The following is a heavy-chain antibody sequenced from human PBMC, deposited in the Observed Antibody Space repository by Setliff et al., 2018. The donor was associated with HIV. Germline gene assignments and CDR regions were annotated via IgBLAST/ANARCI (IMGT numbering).Heavy chain of an antibody. CDR2: LFYSGIT. Sequence: SETLSLTCTVSGGSVSSDTNYWDWIRQTPGKGLEWIGSLFYSGITYYTPSLKRRLTIAVDTSKNQFSLKLTSVSAADTAVYYCARHAPSVDDYDSTNSGAEDAFDIWGQGTMVTVSS. J-gene: IGHJ3*02. CDR1: GGSVSSDTNY. D-gene: IGHD3-22*01. V-gene: IGHV4-39*01. CDR3: ARHAPSVDDYDSTNSGAEDAFDI.